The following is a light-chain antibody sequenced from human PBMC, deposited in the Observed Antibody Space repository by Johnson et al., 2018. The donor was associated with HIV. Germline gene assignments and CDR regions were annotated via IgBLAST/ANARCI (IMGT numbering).Light chain of an antibody. J-gene: IGLJ1*01. CDR3: GTWDSSLSVLYV. CDR1: SSNIGNNY. V-gene: IGLV1-51*01. Sequence: QSVLTQPPSVSAAPGQKVTISCSGSSSNIGNNYVSWYQQLPGTAPKLLIYDNNKRPSGIPDRFSGSKSGTSATLGITGIQTGDEADYYCGTWDSSLSVLYVFGTGTKVTVL. CDR2: DNN.